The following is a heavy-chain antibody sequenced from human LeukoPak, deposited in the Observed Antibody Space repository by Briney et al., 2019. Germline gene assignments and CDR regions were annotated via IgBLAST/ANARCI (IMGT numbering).Heavy chain of an antibody. V-gene: IGHV3-21*01. Sequence: PGGSLRLSCAASGFTFSDYSMNWVRQAPGKGLEWVSSISSSSSYIYYADSVKGRFTISRDNAKNSLYLQMNSLRAEDTAVYYCARGSVATIQTLLAEDAFDIWGQGTMVTVSS. CDR2: ISSSSSYI. CDR1: GFTFSDYS. D-gene: IGHD5-24*01. CDR3: ARGSVATIQTLLAEDAFDI. J-gene: IGHJ3*02.